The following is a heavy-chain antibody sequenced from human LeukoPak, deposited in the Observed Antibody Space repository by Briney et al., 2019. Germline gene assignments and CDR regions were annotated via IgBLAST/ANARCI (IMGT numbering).Heavy chain of an antibody. V-gene: IGHV1-58*01. CDR3: AALAAAAGTYFDY. CDR2: IVVGSGNT. CDR1: GFTFTSSA. Sequence: SVTVSCKASGFTFTSSAVQWVRQARGQRLEWIGWIVVGSGNTNYAQKFQERITITRDMSTSTAYMELSSLRSEDTAVYYCAALAAAAGTYFDYWGQGTLVTVSS. D-gene: IGHD6-13*01. J-gene: IGHJ4*02.